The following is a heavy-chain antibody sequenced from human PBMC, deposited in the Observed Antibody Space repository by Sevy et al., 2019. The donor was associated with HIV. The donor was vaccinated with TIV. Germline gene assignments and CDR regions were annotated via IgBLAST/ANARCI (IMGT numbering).Heavy chain of an antibody. CDR2: ISGSSIRI. J-gene: IGHJ3*02. CDR3: AYIPAAGTGGSAFDI. CDR1: GFTFSNYA. Sequence: GGSLRLSCAASGFTFSNYAMSWVRQAPGKGLEWVSGISGSSIRIYYADSVKGRFTISRDNSKNTLYLQMSSLRGEDTAVYYCAYIPAAGTGGSAFDIWGQGTMVTVSS. V-gene: IGHV3-23*01. D-gene: IGHD6-13*01.